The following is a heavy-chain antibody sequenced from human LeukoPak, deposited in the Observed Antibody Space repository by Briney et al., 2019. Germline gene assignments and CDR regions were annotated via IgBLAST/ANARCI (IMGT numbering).Heavy chain of an antibody. CDR3: ARALFEQWLARPETDY. V-gene: IGHV1-2*02. CDR1: GYTFTVYY. Sequence: ASVKVSCKASGYTFTVYYMHWVRQAPGQGLEWMGWINPNSGGTNYAQKFQGRVTMTRDTSISTAYMELRRLRSDDTAVYYCARALFEQWLARPETDYWGQGTLVTVS. J-gene: IGHJ4*02. D-gene: IGHD6-19*01. CDR2: INPNSGGT.